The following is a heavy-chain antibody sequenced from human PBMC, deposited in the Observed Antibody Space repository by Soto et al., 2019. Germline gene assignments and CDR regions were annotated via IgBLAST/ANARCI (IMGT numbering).Heavy chain of an antibody. D-gene: IGHD3-10*01. Sequence: ASVKVSCKASGDPFTTYDINWLRQATGHGLEWMGWINPNSGNIGYAQRFQGRVTMTRDTAIRTAHMEVSSLRSDDTAVYYCARGRASGSYYLLDYWGQGTLVTVSS. V-gene: IGHV1-8*01. CDR1: GDPFTTYD. J-gene: IGHJ4*02. CDR3: ARGRASGSYYLLDY. CDR2: INPNSGNI.